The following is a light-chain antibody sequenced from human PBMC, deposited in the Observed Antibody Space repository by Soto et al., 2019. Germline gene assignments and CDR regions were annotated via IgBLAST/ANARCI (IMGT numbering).Light chain of an antibody. CDR1: QRISPW. Sequence: DIQMTHSPSTLSASVGDRVTITCRASQRISPWLAWYQQRPGKAPKVLMYTTSTLQAGVPSRFSGSGYGTEFNLTISSLQPDDFATYYCQHYKTYSRTFGQGAKVEI. J-gene: IGKJ1*01. CDR2: TTS. V-gene: IGKV1-5*03. CDR3: QHYKTYSRT.